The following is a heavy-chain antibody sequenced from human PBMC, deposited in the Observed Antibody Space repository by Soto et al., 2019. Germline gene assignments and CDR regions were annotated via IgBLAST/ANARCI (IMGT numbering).Heavy chain of an antibody. J-gene: IGHJ5*02. CDR2: IYYSGST. Sequence: QVQLQESGPGLVKPSQTLSLTCTVSGGSISSGGYYWSWIRQHPGKGLEWIGYIYYSGSTYYNPSLKSRVTIAVDTSKNQFSLKLSSVTAADTAVYYCAREGPATENWFDPWGQGTLVTVSS. CDR3: AREGPATENWFDP. D-gene: IGHD2-2*01. V-gene: IGHV4-31*03. CDR1: GGSISSGGYY.